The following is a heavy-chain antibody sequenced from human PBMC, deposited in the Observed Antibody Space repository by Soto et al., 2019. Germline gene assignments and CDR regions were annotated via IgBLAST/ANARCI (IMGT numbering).Heavy chain of an antibody. Sequence: QVQLVQSGAEVKKPGSSVKVSCKASGGTFSSYTISWVRQAPGQGLEWMGRIIPILGIANYAQKFQGRVMITADKSTSTAYMELSSLRSEDTAVYYCARDENYYGSGSNYGMDVWGQGTTVTVSS. D-gene: IGHD3-10*01. V-gene: IGHV1-69*08. CDR3: ARDENYYGSGSNYGMDV. CDR1: GGTFSSYT. CDR2: IIPILGIA. J-gene: IGHJ6*02.